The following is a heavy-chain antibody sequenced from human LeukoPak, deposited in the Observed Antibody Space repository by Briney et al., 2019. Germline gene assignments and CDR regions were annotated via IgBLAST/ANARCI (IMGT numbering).Heavy chain of an antibody. CDR1: GFTFSSYW. CDR3: ARDYTGYFP. CDR2: IKTDGSEK. V-gene: IGHV3-7*03. D-gene: IGHD3-9*01. Sequence: PGGSLRLSCEASGFTFSSYWMSWVRQAPGKGLEWVANIKTDGSEKYYVDSVKGRFTISRENAKNSLYLQMNSLRAEDTAVYYCARDYTGYFPWGQGTLVTVSS. J-gene: IGHJ5*02.